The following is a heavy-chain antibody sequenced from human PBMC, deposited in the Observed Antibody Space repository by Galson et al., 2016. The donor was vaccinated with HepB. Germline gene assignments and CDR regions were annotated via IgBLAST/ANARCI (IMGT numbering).Heavy chain of an antibody. D-gene: IGHD1-20*01. J-gene: IGHJ3*02. CDR2: VSHNGYT. CDR3: ARVRITEKVVVPTGYNALDI. Sequence: SETLSLTCAVYGGSLTAHYWSWIRQPPGKGLEWIGEVSHNGYTNYNPSLKSRVTMSADTSKNQLSLNLTSVTATDTAVYYCARVRITEKVVVPTGYNALDIWGQGTMVTVSS. V-gene: IGHV4-34*01. CDR1: GGSLTAHY.